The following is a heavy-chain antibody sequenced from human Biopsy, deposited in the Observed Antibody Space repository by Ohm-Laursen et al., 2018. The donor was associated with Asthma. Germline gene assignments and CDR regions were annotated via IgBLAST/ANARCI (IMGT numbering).Heavy chain of an antibody. CDR2: IMTVFGTT. V-gene: IGHV1-69*13. Sequence: GASVKVSCKVPGGTFSNFAISWVRQAPGQGLEWLGGIMTVFGTTNYAQKFQGRVTITADESTSTAYMEVTSLRSEDTAIYYCARCQVGYSSGWSLLLKKIYYSGMDVWDQGTAVTVSS. CDR1: GGTFSNFA. D-gene: IGHD6-19*01. CDR3: ARCQVGYSSGWSLLLKKIYYSGMDV. J-gene: IGHJ6*02.